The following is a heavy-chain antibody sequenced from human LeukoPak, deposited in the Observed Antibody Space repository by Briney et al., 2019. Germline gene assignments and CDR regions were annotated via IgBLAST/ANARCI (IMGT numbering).Heavy chain of an antibody. Sequence: GGSLRLSCVGSGFSLSDYGIHWVRQAPGKGLEWVAVVSYDGGHKYYADSVKGRFTISRDTSSDTVSLQMNSLRVEDTALYYCARDRINMMVMGHDSGLDCSGQGTLVTVSS. J-gene: IGHJ4*02. V-gene: IGHV3-30-3*01. CDR2: VSYDGGHK. CDR1: GFSLSDYG. CDR3: ARDRINMMVMGHDSGLDC. D-gene: IGHD3-22*01.